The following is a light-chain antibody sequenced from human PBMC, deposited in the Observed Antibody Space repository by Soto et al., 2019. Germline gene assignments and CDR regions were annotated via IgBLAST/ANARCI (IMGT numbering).Light chain of an antibody. CDR1: SSGVGAYNY. Sequence: QSALTQPASVSGSPGQSITISCSGTSSGVGAYNYVSWYQQHPGKAPRVMIYDVSNRPSGVSNRFSGSKSGNTATLTISGLQAEDEADYYCSSYTSDNTYVFATGTKLTVL. J-gene: IGLJ1*01. CDR2: DVS. V-gene: IGLV2-14*01. CDR3: SSYTSDNTYV.